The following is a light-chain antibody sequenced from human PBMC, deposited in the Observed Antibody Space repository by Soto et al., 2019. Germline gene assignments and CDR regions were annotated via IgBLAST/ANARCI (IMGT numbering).Light chain of an antibody. V-gene: IGLV1-51*02. CDR3: GTCDSSRRVV. Sequence: QSVLTQPPSVSAAPGQKVTISCSGSSSNIGNNYVSWYQQLPGTAPKLLIYENNKRPSGIPDRFSGSKSGTSATLGITGLQTGDEADYYCGTCDSSRRVVFGGGTKLTVL. CDR2: ENN. J-gene: IGLJ2*01. CDR1: SSNIGNNY.